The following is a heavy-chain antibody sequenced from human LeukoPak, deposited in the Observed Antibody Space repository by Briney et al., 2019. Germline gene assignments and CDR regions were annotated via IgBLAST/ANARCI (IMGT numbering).Heavy chain of an antibody. CDR2: IGGSGDST. CDR1: GFTFSSYV. V-gene: IGHV3-23*01. J-gene: IGHJ4*02. Sequence: GGSLRLSCAASGFTFSSYVMSWVRQAPGKGLEWVSAIGGSGDSTYYADSVKGRFTISRDNSENTLYLQMNSLRAEDTAVYYCARDLGYCTNGVCHTRFDYWGQGALVAVSS. CDR3: ARDLGYCTNGVCHTRFDY. D-gene: IGHD2-8*01.